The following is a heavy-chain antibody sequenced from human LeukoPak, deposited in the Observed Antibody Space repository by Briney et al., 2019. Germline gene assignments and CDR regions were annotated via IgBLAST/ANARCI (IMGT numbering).Heavy chain of an antibody. Sequence: PSETLSLTCTVSGGSISSYYWSWIRQPPGKGLEWIGYIYSSGSTNYSPSLKSRVTISVDTSENQFSLKLSSVTAADTAVYYCARLSPRYYDSSGYYFWVPFDYWGQGTLVTVSS. D-gene: IGHD3-22*01. CDR2: IYSSGST. CDR1: GGSISSYY. V-gene: IGHV4-59*08. CDR3: ARLSPRYYDSSGYYFWVPFDY. J-gene: IGHJ4*02.